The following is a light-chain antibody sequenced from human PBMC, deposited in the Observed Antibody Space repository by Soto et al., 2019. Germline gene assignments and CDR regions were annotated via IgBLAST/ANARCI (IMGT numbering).Light chain of an antibody. V-gene: IGLV2-14*01. CDR2: DVS. J-gene: IGLJ1*01. CDR1: SSDVGGYNY. Sequence: QSVLTQPASVSGSPGQSITISCTGTSSDVGGYNYVSWYQQHPGKAPKLMIYDVSNRPSGVSNRFSGSKSGNTASLTISGLQAEEEADYYCSSYTSSSTYVFGTGTKXXV. CDR3: SSYTSSSTYV.